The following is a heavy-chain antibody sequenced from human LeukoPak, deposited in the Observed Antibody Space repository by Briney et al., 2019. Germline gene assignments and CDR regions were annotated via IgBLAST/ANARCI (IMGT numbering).Heavy chain of an antibody. Sequence: SETLSLTCAVYGGSFSGYYWSWIRQPPGRGLEWIGYIYYSGTTNYNPSLKSRVTISVDTSKNQFSLKLSSVTAADTAVYYCAAVVPAAIGEHFQHWGQGTLVTVSS. CDR2: IYYSGTT. D-gene: IGHD2-2*01. CDR3: AAVVPAAIGEHFQH. J-gene: IGHJ1*01. CDR1: GGSFSGYY. V-gene: IGHV4-59*01.